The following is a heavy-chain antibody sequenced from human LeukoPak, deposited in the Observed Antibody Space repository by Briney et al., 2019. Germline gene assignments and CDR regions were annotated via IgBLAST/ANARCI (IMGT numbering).Heavy chain of an antibody. V-gene: IGHV1-69*01. CDR1: GGTFSSYA. D-gene: IGHD2-2*01. Sequence: EASVKVSCKASGGTFSSYAISWVRQAPGQGLEWMGGIIPIFGTANYAQKFQGRVTITADESTSTAYMELSSLRSEDTAVYYCARDVSSAFDIWGQGTMVTVSS. J-gene: IGHJ3*02. CDR2: IIPIFGTA. CDR3: ARDVSSAFDI.